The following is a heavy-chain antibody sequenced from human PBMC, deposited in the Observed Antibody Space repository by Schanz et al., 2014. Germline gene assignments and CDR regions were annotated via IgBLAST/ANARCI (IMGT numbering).Heavy chain of an antibody. V-gene: IGHV1-18*01. Sequence: QVQLVQSGAEVKKPGASVKVSCKASGYTFSSYGITWVRQAPGQGLEWMGWINGYNGHTLYAQKFQGRVTMTTDTSTSTAYMELRSLRSDDTAVYYCARSGSSNWYFFDYWGQGTLVTVSS. J-gene: IGHJ4*02. D-gene: IGHD6-13*01. CDR1: GYTFSSYG. CDR3: ARSGSSNWYFFDY. CDR2: INGYNGHT.